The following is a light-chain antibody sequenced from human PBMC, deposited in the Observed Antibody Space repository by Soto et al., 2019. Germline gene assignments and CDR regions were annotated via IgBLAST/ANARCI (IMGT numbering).Light chain of an antibody. V-gene: IGKV1-5*01. CDR2: DAS. CDR1: QSISRW. Sequence: DIQMTQSPSTLSAYVGDRVTITCRASQSISRWLAWYQQKPGKAPKVLIYDASTLKSGVPSRFSGSGSGTEFTLTISSLQPADFAIYYCQQYNGYLTWTFGQGTKVEIK. J-gene: IGKJ1*01. CDR3: QQYNGYLTWT.